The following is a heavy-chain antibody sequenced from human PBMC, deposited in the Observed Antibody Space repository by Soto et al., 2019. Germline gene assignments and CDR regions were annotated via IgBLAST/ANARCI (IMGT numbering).Heavy chain of an antibody. Sequence: EVQLVESGGGLVKPGGSLRLSCAASGFTFSTYNMNWVRQAPGKGLEWVSSITTSASYIYYADSVKGRFAISRDSAKNSLYLQMNSLRAEDTAVYYCARDQWITRWHTANYYYYGMDVWGQGTTVTVSS. CDR1: GFTFSTYN. D-gene: IGHD5-12*01. CDR2: ITTSASYI. J-gene: IGHJ6*02. V-gene: IGHV3-21*01. CDR3: ARDQWITRWHTANYYYYGMDV.